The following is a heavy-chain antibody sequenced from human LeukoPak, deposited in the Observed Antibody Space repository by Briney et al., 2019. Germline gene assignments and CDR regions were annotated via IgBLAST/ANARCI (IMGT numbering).Heavy chain of an antibody. CDR1: GYTFTSYD. Sequence: ASVKVSCKASGYTFTSYDINWVRQATGQGLEWMGWMNPNSGNTGYAQKLQGRVTMTTDTSTSTAYMELRSLRSDDTAVYYCARDDGDYGAYWGQGTLVTVSS. V-gene: IGHV1-8*02. CDR3: ARDDGDYGAY. CDR2: MNPNSGNT. D-gene: IGHD4-17*01. J-gene: IGHJ4*02.